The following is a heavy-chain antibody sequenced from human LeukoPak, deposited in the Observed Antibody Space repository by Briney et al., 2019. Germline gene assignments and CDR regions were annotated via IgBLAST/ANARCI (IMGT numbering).Heavy chain of an antibody. Sequence: GGSLRLSCEASGFPFSSYSMPWVRQAPGKGRAWVACISSMSGRYIYYPASLKGRFTISRDNARNSLYLQMNSLRADDTAVYYCARLLEPATGYYMDVWGKGTTVTISS. CDR3: ARLLEPATGYYMDV. V-gene: IGHV3-21*01. J-gene: IGHJ6*03. D-gene: IGHD5-24*01. CDR2: ISSMSGRYI. CDR1: GFPFSSYS.